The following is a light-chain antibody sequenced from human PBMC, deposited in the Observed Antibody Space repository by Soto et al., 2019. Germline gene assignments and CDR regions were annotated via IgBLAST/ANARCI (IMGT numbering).Light chain of an antibody. Sequence: LTQSPGTRSLSPGERATLSCRASQTVRNNYLAWYQQKPGQAPRLLIYGASNRATGIPDRFSGSGSGTDYTLTISRLEPEDFAVYYCQQYGSSGTFGQGTKVDIK. CDR2: GAS. J-gene: IGKJ1*01. V-gene: IGKV3-20*01. CDR1: QTVRNNY. CDR3: QQYGSSGT.